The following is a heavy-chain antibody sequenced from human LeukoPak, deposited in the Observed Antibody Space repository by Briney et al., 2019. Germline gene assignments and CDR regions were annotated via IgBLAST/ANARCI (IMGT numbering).Heavy chain of an antibody. J-gene: IGHJ4*02. D-gene: IGHD5-18*01. CDR1: GFTFSSYG. CDR2: ISYDGSNK. CDR3: AREMGYSYGPHYFDY. Sequence: GRSLRLSCAASGFTFSSYGMHWVRQAPGKGLEWVAVISYDGSNKYYADSVKGRFTISRDNSKNTLYLQMNSLRAEDTAVYYCAREMGYSYGPHYFDYWGQGTLVTVSS. V-gene: IGHV3-30*03.